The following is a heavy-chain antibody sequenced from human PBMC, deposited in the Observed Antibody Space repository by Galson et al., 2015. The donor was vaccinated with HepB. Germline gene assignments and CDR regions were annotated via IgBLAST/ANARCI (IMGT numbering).Heavy chain of an antibody. V-gene: IGHV3-48*01. Sequence: SLRLSCAASGFTFSSYSMNWVRQAPGKGLEWVSYISSSSSTIYYADSVKGRFTISRDNAKNSLYLQMNSLRAEDTAVYYCARVGDGDAFDIWGQGTMVTVSS. CDR3: ARVGDGDAFDI. CDR2: ISSSSSTI. D-gene: IGHD4-17*01. CDR1: GFTFSSYS. J-gene: IGHJ3*02.